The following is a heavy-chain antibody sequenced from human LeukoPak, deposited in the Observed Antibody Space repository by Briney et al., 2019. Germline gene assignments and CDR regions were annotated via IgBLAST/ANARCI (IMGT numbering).Heavy chain of an antibody. Sequence: PSETLSLTCTVSGDPMSHYYWSWIRQPPGKGLEWIGYIYTSGSTNYNPSLKSRVTISVDTSKNQFSLKLTSVTAADTAVYYCARHYSSSSRFDYWGQGTLVTVSS. V-gene: IGHV4-4*09. CDR1: GDPMSHYY. J-gene: IGHJ4*02. CDR2: IYTSGST. CDR3: ARHYSSSSRFDY. D-gene: IGHD6-6*01.